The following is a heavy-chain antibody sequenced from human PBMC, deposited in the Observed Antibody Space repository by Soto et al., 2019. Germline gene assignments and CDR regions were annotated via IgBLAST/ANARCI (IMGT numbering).Heavy chain of an antibody. CDR2: IGIGGDT. CDR1: GFTLSNHG. Sequence: GGSLRLSCAASGFTLSNHGMYWGRQATGKSLEWVSAIGIGGDTYYPASVKGRFTISRQNAKNSLYLQMNNLRAGDTAVYYCARGPGSPRYYNGMDVWGQGTTVTVSS. CDR3: ARGPGSPRYYNGMDV. V-gene: IGHV3-13*01. J-gene: IGHJ6*02. D-gene: IGHD3-10*01.